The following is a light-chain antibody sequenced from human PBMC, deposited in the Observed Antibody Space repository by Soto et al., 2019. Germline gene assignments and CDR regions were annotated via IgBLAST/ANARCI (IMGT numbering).Light chain of an antibody. V-gene: IGKV3-15*01. CDR3: QQYNIWRSIT. J-gene: IGKJ5*01. CDR2: DIS. CDR1: QSVGNK. Sequence: EIVVTQSPAALSVSPGERATLSWRASQSVGNKVAWYQHKPGQTPRLIIYDISTRAAGVPARFSGSGYGTDFTLTISSLQSEDFAVYYCQQYNIWRSITFGQGTRLEIK.